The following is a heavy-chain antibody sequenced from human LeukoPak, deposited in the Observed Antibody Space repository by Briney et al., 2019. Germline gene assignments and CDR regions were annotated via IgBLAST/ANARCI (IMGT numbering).Heavy chain of an antibody. CDR3: AKDIGSDDSSGYYYSLFDY. D-gene: IGHD3-22*01. CDR1: GFTFSSYA. Sequence: GGSLRLACAASGFTFSSYAMSWVRQAPGKGLEWVSAISGSGGSTYYADSVKGRFTISRDNSKNTLYLQMNSLRAEDTAVYYCAKDIGSDDSSGYYYSLFDYWGQGTLVTVSS. J-gene: IGHJ4*02. CDR2: ISGSGGST. V-gene: IGHV3-23*01.